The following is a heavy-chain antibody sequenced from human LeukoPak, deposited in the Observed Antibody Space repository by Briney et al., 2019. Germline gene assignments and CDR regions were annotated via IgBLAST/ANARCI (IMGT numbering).Heavy chain of an antibody. CDR1: GYTFTSYD. CDR2: IIPIFGTA. D-gene: IGHD3-22*01. Sequence: SVKVSCKASGYTFTSYDINWVRQATGQGLEWMGGIIPIFGTANYAQKFQGRVTITADKPTSTAYMELSSLRSEDTAVYYCARDGDDSSGYYYPYWGQGTLVTVSS. J-gene: IGHJ4*02. CDR3: ARDGDDSSGYYYPY. V-gene: IGHV1-69*06.